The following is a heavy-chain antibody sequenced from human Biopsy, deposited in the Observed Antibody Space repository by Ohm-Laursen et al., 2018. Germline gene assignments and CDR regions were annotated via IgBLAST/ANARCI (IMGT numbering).Heavy chain of an antibody. V-gene: IGHV1-69*08. Sequence: SVKVSCKASTGTFDSYSVTWVRQAPGQGLEWMGRIIPILRTTTYAPKFQGRVAFTADKSSSTAYLELSSLTSEDTAMFYCAREAIGYQLPCDDWGQGTLVTVSS. CDR3: AREAIGYQLPCDD. J-gene: IGHJ4*02. CDR1: TGTFDSYS. D-gene: IGHD2-15*01. CDR2: IIPILRTT.